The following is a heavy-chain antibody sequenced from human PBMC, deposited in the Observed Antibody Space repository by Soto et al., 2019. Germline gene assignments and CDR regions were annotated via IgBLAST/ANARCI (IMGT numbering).Heavy chain of an antibody. CDR2: IYYSGNT. CDR3: ARTEPSASFDY. J-gene: IGHJ4*02. D-gene: IGHD1-26*01. V-gene: IGHV4-30-4*01. CDR1: GGSITSGDYY. Sequence: PSETLSLTCTVSGGSITSGDYYWSWIRQPPGKGLEWIGYIYYSGNTYYTPSLKSRVTISVDTSKNQFSLKLTSVTAADTAVYYCARTEPSASFDYWGQGTLVTVSS.